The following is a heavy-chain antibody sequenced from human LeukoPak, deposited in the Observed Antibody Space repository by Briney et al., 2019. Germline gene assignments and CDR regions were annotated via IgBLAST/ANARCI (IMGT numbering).Heavy chain of an antibody. V-gene: IGHV4-39*01. J-gene: IGHJ1*01. CDR3: ARRRYYDGSGYLE. CDR2: TYYSGRT. Sequence: PSETLSLTCSVSGDSVSRSDSYWDWIRQPPGKGLEWIGTTYYSGRTYYSPSLKSRVTMSADPSNNQFSLNLRSVTAADTALYYCARRRYYDGSGYLEWGQGTLLSVSS. CDR1: GDSVSRSDSY. D-gene: IGHD3-22*01.